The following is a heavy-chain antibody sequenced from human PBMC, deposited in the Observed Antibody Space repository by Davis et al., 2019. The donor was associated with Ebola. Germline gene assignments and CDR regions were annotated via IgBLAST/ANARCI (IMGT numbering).Heavy chain of an antibody. J-gene: IGHJ3*02. CDR1: GDSISSHY. V-gene: IGHV4-4*07. CDR3: ALNSSGSDLNAFDI. D-gene: IGHD6-19*01. CDR2: TFTTGGS. Sequence: PSETLSLTCTVSGDSISSHYWSWIRQPAGKGLEWIGQTFTTGGSNYNPSLKSRVSISVGTSQNQFSLRLTSVSAAAAGVYYCALNSSGSDLNAFDIWGQGTAVTVSS.